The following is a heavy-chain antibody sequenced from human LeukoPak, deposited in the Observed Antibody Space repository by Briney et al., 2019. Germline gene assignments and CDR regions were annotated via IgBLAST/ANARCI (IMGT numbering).Heavy chain of an antibody. Sequence: GGSLRLSCAASGFPLSDYWMSWVRQAPGKGLEWVANIKQDGGEIYYVDSVKGRFTISRDNAKNSLYLQMNSLTAEDTAVYYCARDKIVGATHFDHWGQGTLVTVSS. CDR2: IKQDGGEI. CDR3: ARDKIVGATHFDH. V-gene: IGHV3-7*01. D-gene: IGHD1-26*01. CDR1: GFPLSDYW. J-gene: IGHJ4*02.